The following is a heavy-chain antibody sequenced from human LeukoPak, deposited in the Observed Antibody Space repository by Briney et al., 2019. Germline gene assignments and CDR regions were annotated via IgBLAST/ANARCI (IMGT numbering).Heavy chain of an antibody. V-gene: IGHV4-39*01. Sequence: PSETLSLTCTVSGGSISSSSYYWGWIRQPPGKGLEWIGSIYYSGSTYYNPSLKSRVTISVDTSKNQFSLKLSSVTAADTAVYYCACSSGSFFDWFDPWGQGTLVTVSS. CDR2: IYYSGST. CDR1: GGSISSSSYY. J-gene: IGHJ5*02. CDR3: ACSSGSFFDWFDP. D-gene: IGHD1-26*01.